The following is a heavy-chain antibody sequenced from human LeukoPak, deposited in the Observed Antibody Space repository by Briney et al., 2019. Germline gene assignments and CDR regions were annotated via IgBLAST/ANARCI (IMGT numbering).Heavy chain of an antibody. CDR2: INYSGTT. J-gene: IGHJ6*03. Sequence: PSETLSLTCNVSSGSITDSNYYWGWIRQPPGKGLEWIGRINYSGTTYYSPSLKSRVTISVDTSRNHFSLKVTSVTAADTAVYYCASLTHSSYADPAGYYPFYYMDVWGKGTTVTVSS. CDR3: ASLTHSSYADPAGYYPFYYMDV. V-gene: IGHV4-39*02. CDR1: SGSITDSNYY. D-gene: IGHD3-22*01.